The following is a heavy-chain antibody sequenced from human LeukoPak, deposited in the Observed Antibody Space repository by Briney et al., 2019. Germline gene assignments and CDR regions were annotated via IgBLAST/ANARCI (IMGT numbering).Heavy chain of an antibody. CDR3: ARDLPVVVTAYFDY. CDR2: FDPEDGET. J-gene: IGHJ4*02. CDR1: GYTLTELS. D-gene: IGHD2-21*02. Sequence: GASVKVSCKVSGYTLTELSMHWVRQAPGKGLEWMGGFDPEDGETIYAQKFQGRVTMTEDTSTSTAYMELRSLRSDDTAVYYCARDLPVVVTAYFDYWGQGTLVTVSS. V-gene: IGHV1-24*01.